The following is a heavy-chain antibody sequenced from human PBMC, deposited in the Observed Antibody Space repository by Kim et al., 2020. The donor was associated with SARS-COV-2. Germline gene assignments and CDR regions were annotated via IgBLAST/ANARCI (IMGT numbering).Heavy chain of an antibody. V-gene: IGHV4-31*02. Sequence: LKSRVTISVDTSKNQFSLKLSSVTAADTAVYYCARDGIHDILTGPMGMDVWGQGTTVTVSS. D-gene: IGHD3-9*01. CDR3: ARDGIHDILTGPMGMDV. J-gene: IGHJ6*02.